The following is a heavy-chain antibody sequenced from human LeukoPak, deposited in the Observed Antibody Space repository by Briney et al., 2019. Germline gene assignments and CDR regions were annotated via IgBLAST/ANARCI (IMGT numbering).Heavy chain of an antibody. CDR3: ARADYYYDSSGYSHDAFDI. V-gene: IGHV4-59*11. CDR2: MYYSGNS. J-gene: IGHJ3*02. D-gene: IGHD3-22*01. Sequence: SETLSLTCTVSGASIRSHYWSWIRQPPGKGLEWIGYMYYSGNSNYNPALKSRVTISVDTSKNQFSLKMISVTPADTAVYYCARADYYYDSSGYSHDAFDIWGQGTMVTVSS. CDR1: GASIRSHY.